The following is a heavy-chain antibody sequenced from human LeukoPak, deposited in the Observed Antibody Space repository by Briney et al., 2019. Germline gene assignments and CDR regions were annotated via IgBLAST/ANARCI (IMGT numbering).Heavy chain of an antibody. V-gene: IGHV3-30*02. CDR1: GFTFSSYG. CDR2: IRYDGSNK. Sequence: GGSLRLSCAASGFTFSSYGMHRVRQAPGKGLEWVAFIRYDGSNKYYADSVKGRFTISRDNSKNTLYLQMNSLRAEDTAVYYCAKDLRPRGYCSGNPNWGQGTLVTVSS. D-gene: IGHD2-15*01. J-gene: IGHJ4*02. CDR3: AKDLRPRGYCSGNPN.